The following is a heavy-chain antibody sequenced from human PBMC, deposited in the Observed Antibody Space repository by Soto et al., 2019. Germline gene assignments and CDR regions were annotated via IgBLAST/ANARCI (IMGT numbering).Heavy chain of an antibody. J-gene: IGHJ5*02. CDR2: ISGSGGST. CDR3: AKGRDQSRLNSYYDFWSGADP. D-gene: IGHD3-3*01. V-gene: IGHV3-23*01. CDR1: GFTFSSYA. Sequence: PGGSLRLSCAASGFTFSSYAMSWVRQAPGKGLEWVSAISGSGGSTYYADSVKGRFTTSRDNSKNTLYLQMNSLRAEDTAVYYCAKGRDQSRLNSYYDFWSGADPWGQGTLVTVSS.